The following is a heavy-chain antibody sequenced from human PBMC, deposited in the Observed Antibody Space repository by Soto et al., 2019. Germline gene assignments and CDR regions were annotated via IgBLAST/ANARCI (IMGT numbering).Heavy chain of an antibody. D-gene: IGHD3-10*01. Sequence: QLHLVQSGAEVKKAGSSVKVSCKASGGTVSSYAITWVRQAPGKGLEWMGVFIPIFVSAHYAPKFQGRITITAYESTSTAYMELSGRTSEDTAISYCARDVSADTTGFRGYDLWGHGTQVTVSS. CDR2: FIPIFVSA. V-gene: IGHV1-69*01. CDR1: GGTVSSYA. J-gene: IGHJ4*01. CDR3: ARDVSADTTGFRGYDL.